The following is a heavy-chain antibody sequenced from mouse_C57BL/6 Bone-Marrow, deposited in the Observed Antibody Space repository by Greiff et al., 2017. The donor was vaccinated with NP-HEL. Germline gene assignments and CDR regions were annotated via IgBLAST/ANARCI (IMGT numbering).Heavy chain of an antibody. V-gene: IGHV3-6*01. CDR2: ISYDGSN. CDR1: GYSITSGYY. CDR3: ARDLGGFAY. Sequence: ESGPGLVKPSQSLSLTCSVTGYSITSGYYWNWIRQFPGNKLEWLGYISYDGSNNSNPSLKNRISITHDTSKNQFFLKLNSVTTEDTATYYCARDLGGFAYWGQGTLVTVSA. J-gene: IGHJ3*01. D-gene: IGHD3-1*01.